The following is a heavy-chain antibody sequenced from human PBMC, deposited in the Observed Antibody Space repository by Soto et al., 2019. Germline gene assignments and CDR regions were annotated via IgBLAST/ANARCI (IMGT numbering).Heavy chain of an antibody. J-gene: IGHJ4*02. D-gene: IGHD5-12*01. CDR3: ARVAWAVGYNN. Sequence: SQTLSLTCAISGDSVSSNSVAWNWIRQSPSRGLEWQGRTYYRSEWYNDYAVSVKSRITINPDTSKNQFSLQLNSVTPEDTAVYYCARVAWAVGYNNWGQGTLVTVSS. V-gene: IGHV6-1*01. CDR2: TYYRSEWYN. CDR1: GDSVSSNSVA.